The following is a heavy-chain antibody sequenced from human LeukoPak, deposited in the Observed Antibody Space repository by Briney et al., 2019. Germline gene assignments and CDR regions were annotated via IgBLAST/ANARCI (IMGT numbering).Heavy chain of an antibody. CDR1: GGSISSYY. CDR2: IYYRRST. Sequence: SETLSLTCTVSGGSISSYYWSWIRQPPGKGLQWIGYIYYRRSTNYDRSLKSRVTISVETSKSQFSLKLSSVTAADTAVYYCARILYFDWSCFDYWGQGTLVTVSS. CDR3: ARILYFDWSCFDY. V-gene: IGHV4-59*01. J-gene: IGHJ4*02. D-gene: IGHD3-9*01.